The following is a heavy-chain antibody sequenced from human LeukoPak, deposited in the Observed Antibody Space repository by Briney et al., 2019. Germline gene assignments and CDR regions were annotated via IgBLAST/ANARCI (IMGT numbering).Heavy chain of an antibody. CDR3: ARGGIVGSAFDY. CDR2: ISGSGGST. V-gene: IGHV3-23*01. CDR1: GFTFSSYA. J-gene: IGHJ4*02. Sequence: GGSLRLSCAASGFTFSSYAMSWVRQAPGKGLEWVSAISGSGGSTYYADSVKGRFTISRDNSKNTLYLQMNSLRAEDRAVYYCARGGIVGSAFDYWGQGTLVTVSS. D-gene: IGHD1-26*01.